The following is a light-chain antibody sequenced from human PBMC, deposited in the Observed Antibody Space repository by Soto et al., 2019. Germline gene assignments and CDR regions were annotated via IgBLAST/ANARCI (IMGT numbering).Light chain of an antibody. Sequence: DVQMTQSPSTLSGSVGDRVTITCRASQSINNLLAWYQQKPGKAPKFLIYDVSTLESGVPSRFSGSGSGTDFTLTISSLQAEDFATYYCQQTRSYPSTFGGGTKVDI. CDR3: QQTRSYPST. J-gene: IGKJ4*01. CDR2: DVS. CDR1: QSINNL. V-gene: IGKV1-5*01.